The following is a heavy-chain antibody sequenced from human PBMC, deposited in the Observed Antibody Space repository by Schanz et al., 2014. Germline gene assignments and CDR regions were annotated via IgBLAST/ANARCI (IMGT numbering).Heavy chain of an antibody. Sequence: EVQLVESGGGLVKPGGSLRLSCAASGFTFSSYSMNWVRQAPGKGLEWVSSISSRSSYKYYADSVKGRFTISRDNSKNTLYLQMNSLRVEDTAVYYCARDPNSVNELDYWGQGTLVTVSS. J-gene: IGHJ4*02. D-gene: IGHD5-12*01. V-gene: IGHV3-21*04. CDR2: ISSRSSYK. CDR3: ARDPNSVNELDY. CDR1: GFTFSSYS.